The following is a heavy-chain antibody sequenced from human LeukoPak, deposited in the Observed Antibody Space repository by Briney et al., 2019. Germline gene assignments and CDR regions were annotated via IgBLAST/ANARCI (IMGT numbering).Heavy chain of an antibody. CDR2: INPNSGGT. J-gene: IGHJ5*02. V-gene: IGHV1-2*02. Sequence: GASVKVSCKASGYTFTSYGISWVRQAPGQGLEWMGWINPNSGGTNYAQKFQGRVTMTRDTSISTAYMELSRLRSDDTAVYYCARDLGILTGYYWFDPWGQGTLVTVSS. D-gene: IGHD3-9*01. CDR3: ARDLGILTGYYWFDP. CDR1: GYTFTSYG.